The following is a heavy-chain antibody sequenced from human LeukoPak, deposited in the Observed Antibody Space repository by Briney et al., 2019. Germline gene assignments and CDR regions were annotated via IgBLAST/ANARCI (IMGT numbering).Heavy chain of an antibody. D-gene: IGHD5-12*01. Sequence: SETLSLTCTVSGGSISSSGYSWGWIRQPPGKGLERIGNIHYSGSTYYNPSLKSRVTISVDTSKNQFSLKLTSVTAADTAVYYCATRYCPYSGCNFFPHYWGQGTLVTVSS. J-gene: IGHJ4*02. CDR3: ATRYCPYSGCNFFPHY. CDR2: IHYSGST. CDR1: GGSISSSGYS. V-gene: IGHV4-39*01.